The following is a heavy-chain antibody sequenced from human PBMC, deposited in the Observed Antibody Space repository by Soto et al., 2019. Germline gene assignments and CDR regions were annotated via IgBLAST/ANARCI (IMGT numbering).Heavy chain of an antibody. CDR1: GFTFSSYT. Sequence: PGGSLRLSCASSGFTFSSYTMSWFRHAPGKGLEWVSAISGSGGSTYYADSVKGRFTISRDNSKNTRYLQMNSLRAEDTAVYYCAKDPSIAVAGTPGYWGEGTLVTLSS. D-gene: IGHD6-19*01. J-gene: IGHJ4*02. CDR3: AKDPSIAVAGTPGY. CDR2: ISGSGGST. V-gene: IGHV3-23*01.